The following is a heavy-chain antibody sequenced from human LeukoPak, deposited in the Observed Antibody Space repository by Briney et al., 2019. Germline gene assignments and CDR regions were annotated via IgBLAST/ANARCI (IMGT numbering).Heavy chain of an antibody. V-gene: IGHV3-7*04. J-gene: IGHJ4*02. CDR3: ARDRGWQIAVGGTYYFDY. D-gene: IGHD6-19*01. CDR1: GFTFSSYW. CDR2: IKQDGSEK. Sequence: GGSLRLSCAASGFTFSSYWISWVRQAPGKGLEWVANIKQDGSEKDYVDSVKGRFTISRDNAKNSLYLQMNSLRVEDTAVYYCARDRGWQIAVGGTYYFDYWGQGTLVIVSS.